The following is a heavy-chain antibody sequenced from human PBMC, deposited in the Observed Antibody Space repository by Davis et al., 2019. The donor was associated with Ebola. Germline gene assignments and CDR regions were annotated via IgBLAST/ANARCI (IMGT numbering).Heavy chain of an antibody. CDR3: ARGPSTGNSFTY. V-gene: IGHV3-30*02. J-gene: IGHJ4*02. D-gene: IGHD4-23*01. CDR2: VRSHGSDD. Sequence: GESLKISCAASGFTFNIFDMHWVRQAPGRGLEWVAFVRSHGSDDHYADSVKGRFTISRDNAKNSLYLQMNGLRAEDTAVYYCARGPSTGNSFTYWGQGTLVTVSS. CDR1: GFTFNIFD.